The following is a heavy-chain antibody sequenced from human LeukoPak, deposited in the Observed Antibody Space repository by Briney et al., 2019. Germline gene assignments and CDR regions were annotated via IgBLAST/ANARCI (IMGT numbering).Heavy chain of an antibody. V-gene: IGHV4-39*07. D-gene: IGHD2-15*01. CDR1: GGSISSSSYY. J-gene: IGHJ6*03. CDR3: ARRVTYCSGGSCYHYYYYYYMDV. CDR2: IYYSGST. Sequence: SSETLSLTCTVSGGSISSSSYYWGWIRQPPGKGLEWIGSIYYSGSTYYNPSLKSRVTISVDTSKNQFSLKLSSVTAADTAVYYCARRVTYCSGGSCYHYYYYYYMDVWGKGTTVTISS.